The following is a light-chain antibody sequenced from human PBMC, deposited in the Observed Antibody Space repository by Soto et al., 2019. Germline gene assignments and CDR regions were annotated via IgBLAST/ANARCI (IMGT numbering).Light chain of an antibody. CDR2: KAS. J-gene: IGKJ2*01. CDR3: QHYYSYPYT. V-gene: IGKV1-5*03. Sequence: DIQMTQSPSTLSASVGDRVTITCRASQSIGNWLAWYQQKPGKAPNLLIYKASSLESGVPSRFSGSGSGTEFTLTISSLQPDDFSTYYCQHYYSYPYTFGQGTKLEIK. CDR1: QSIGNW.